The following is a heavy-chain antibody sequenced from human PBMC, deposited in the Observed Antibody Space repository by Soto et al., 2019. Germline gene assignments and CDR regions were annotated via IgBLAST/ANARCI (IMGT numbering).Heavy chain of an antibody. CDR1: GGTFSSYA. V-gene: IGHV1-69*13. CDR2: IIPIFGTA. Sequence: GASVKVSCKASGGTFSSYAISWVRQAPGQGLEWMGGIIPIFGTANYAQKFQGRVTITADESTSTAYMELSSLRSEDTAVYYCARRYSNYGSYNWFDPWGQGTLVTVSS. J-gene: IGHJ5*02. D-gene: IGHD4-4*01. CDR3: ARRYSNYGSYNWFDP.